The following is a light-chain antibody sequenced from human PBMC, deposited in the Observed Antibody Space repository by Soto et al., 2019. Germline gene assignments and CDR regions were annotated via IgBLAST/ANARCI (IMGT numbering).Light chain of an antibody. CDR1: QSISSW. V-gene: IGKV1-5*01. Sequence: DIQMTQSPPTLSASVGDRVTITCRASQSISSWLAWYQQKPGKAPKLLIYDASSLESGVPSRFSGSGSGTEFTLTISSLQPGDVATYYCPQYNSYWTYGQGTKVDIK. CDR2: DAS. CDR3: PQYNSYWT. J-gene: IGKJ1*01.